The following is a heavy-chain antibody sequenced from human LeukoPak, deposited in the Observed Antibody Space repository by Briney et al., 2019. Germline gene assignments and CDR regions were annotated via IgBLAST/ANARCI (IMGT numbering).Heavy chain of an antibody. CDR1: GGTFSSYA. D-gene: IGHD3-10*01. J-gene: IGHJ4*02. Sequence: ASVKVSCKASGGTFSSYAISWVRQAPGQGLEWMGGIIPIFGIANYAQKFQGRVTITADKSTSTAYMELSSLRSEDTAVYYCARDPLDGSGSYFGYWGQGTLVTVSS. CDR2: IIPIFGIA. V-gene: IGHV1-69*10. CDR3: ARDPLDGSGSYFGY.